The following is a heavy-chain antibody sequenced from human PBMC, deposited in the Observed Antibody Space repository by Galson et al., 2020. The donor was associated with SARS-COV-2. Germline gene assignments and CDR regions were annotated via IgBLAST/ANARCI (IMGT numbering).Heavy chain of an antibody. J-gene: IGHJ2*01. CDR3: AIPTRQHELVWSFYL. CDR1: GDRFRRYL. CDR2: IYPDDSDT. D-gene: IGHD6-6*01. Sequence: KIGESLKISCKGSGDRFRRYLIAWVRQVPVKGLEWMGIIYPDDSDTRYSPSFQGQVTISFDKSITTAFLQWSGLMASATAIYYCAIPTRQHELVWSFYLWGRFTLLTVSS. V-gene: IGHV5-51*01.